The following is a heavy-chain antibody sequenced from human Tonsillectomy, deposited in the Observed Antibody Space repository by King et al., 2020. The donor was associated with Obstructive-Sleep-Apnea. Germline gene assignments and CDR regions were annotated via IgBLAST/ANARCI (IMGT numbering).Heavy chain of an antibody. V-gene: IGHV4-4*07. CDR3: ARVRGYCSGGSCYSPGFFDY. Sequence: VQLQESGPGMVKSSETLSLTCTVSGGSISSYYWSWIRQPAGKGLEYIGRIYTSGSTNYNPSLKSRVTMSVDTSKNQFSLKLSSVTAADTAVYYCARVRGYCSGGSCYSPGFFDYWAQGTLVTVSS. J-gene: IGHJ4*02. CDR1: GGSISSYY. D-gene: IGHD2-15*01. CDR2: IYTSGST.